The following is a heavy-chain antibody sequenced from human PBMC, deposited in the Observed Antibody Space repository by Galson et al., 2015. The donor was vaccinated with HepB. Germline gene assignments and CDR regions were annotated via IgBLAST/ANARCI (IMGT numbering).Heavy chain of an antibody. CDR1: GYSFGTYR. J-gene: IGHJ5*02. Sequence: QSGAEVKKPGESLRISCKGSGYSFGTYRINWVRQVPGQGLEWMGLIDPTDSHTNYSPSYEGHVTMSLDKSNRTAYLQWNSLKSSDTAVYYCARRTLGSTTWFDPWGQGTLVIVSS. CDR3: ARRTLGSTTWFDP. CDR2: IDPTDSHT. D-gene: IGHD1-26*01. V-gene: IGHV5-10-1*01.